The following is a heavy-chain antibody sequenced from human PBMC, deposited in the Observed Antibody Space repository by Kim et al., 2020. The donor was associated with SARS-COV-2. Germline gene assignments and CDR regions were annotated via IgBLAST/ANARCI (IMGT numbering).Heavy chain of an antibody. CDR1: GYTFTSYG. CDR3: ARMILYCSSTSCYGSNNAFDI. D-gene: IGHD2-2*01. V-gene: IGHV1-18*01. Sequence: ASVKVSCKASGYTFTSYGISWVRQAPGQGLEWMGWISAYNGNTNYAQKLQGRVTMTTDTSTSTAYMELRSLRSDDTAVYYCARMILYCSSTSCYGSNNAFDIWGQGTMVTVSS. J-gene: IGHJ3*02. CDR2: ISAYNGNT.